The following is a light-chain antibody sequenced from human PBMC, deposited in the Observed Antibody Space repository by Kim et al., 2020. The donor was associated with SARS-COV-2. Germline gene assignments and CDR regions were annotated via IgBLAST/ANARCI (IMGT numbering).Light chain of an antibody. CDR1: NIGSEG. V-gene: IGLV3-21*04. Sequence: SYELTQPPSVSVAPGDTARITCGGNNIGSEGVHWYQQKPGQAPVLLIYFDSDWPWITERFSCSNTGNTATLTIKKVEHGDEADYYCQVWNSGSDQWVFGGGTQLTVL. CDR2: FDS. CDR3: QVWNSGSDQWV. J-gene: IGLJ3*02.